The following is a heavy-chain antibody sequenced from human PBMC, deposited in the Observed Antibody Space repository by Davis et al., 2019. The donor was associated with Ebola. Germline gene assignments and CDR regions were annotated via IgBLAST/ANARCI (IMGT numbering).Heavy chain of an antibody. J-gene: IGHJ4*02. V-gene: IGHV1-18*04. CDR3: ALPSGSYCSGGSCYSRPDDY. CDR2: ISAYNGNT. Sequence: ASVKVSCKASGYTFTSYGISWVRQAPGQGLEWMGWISAYNGNTNYAQKLQGRVTMTTDTSTSTAYMELRSLRSDDTAVYYCALPSGSYCSGGSCYSRPDDYWGQGTLVTVSS. D-gene: IGHD2-15*01. CDR1: GYTFTSYG.